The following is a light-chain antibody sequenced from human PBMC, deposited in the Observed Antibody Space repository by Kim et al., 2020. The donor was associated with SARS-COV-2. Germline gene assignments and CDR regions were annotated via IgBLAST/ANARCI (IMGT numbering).Light chain of an antibody. V-gene: IGKV3-15*01. J-gene: IGKJ2*01. CDR1: QSVNSN. CDR3: QQYDNWPPYT. CDR2: GAS. Sequence: EIVMKQSPATLSVSPGDAVTLSCTASQSVNSNLAWYQQKRGQSSTLLIYGASTRATGVPARFSGRGFGTEFTFTISSLQSEDFAVYYCQQYDNWPPYTFGQGTKLEI.